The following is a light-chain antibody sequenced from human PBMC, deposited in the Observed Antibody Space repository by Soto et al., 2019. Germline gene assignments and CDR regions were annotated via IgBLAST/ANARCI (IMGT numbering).Light chain of an antibody. CDR3: QQRSNWALT. J-gene: IGKJ4*01. Sequence: EIVLTQSPATLSLSPGERATLSCRASQSVSNYLAWYQQKPGQAPRLLIYDASNRATGIPARFSGSGFGTDFTLTISSLAPEDFAVYYCQQRSNWALTFGGGTKVEIK. CDR1: QSVSNY. CDR2: DAS. V-gene: IGKV3-11*01.